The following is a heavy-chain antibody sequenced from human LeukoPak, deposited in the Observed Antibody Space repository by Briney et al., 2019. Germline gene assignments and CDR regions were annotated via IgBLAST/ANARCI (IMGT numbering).Heavy chain of an antibody. CDR2: IASETYGGTA. CDR1: GSTFSNAW. J-gene: IGHJ4*02. V-gene: IGHV3-49*04. CDR3: TRDQTPYY. Sequence: GGSLRLSCAASGSTFSNAWMSWVRQAPGKGLEWVGFIASETYGGTAEYAASVKGRFTISRDDSKSIAYLQMNSLKTEDTAVYYCTRDQTPYYWGQGTLVTVSS.